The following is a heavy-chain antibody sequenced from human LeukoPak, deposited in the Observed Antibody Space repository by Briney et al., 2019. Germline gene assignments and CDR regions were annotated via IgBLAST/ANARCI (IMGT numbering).Heavy chain of an antibody. V-gene: IGHV1-69*06. J-gene: IGHJ3*02. CDR1: GGTFSSYA. CDR2: IIPIFGTA. Sequence: SVKVSCKASGGTFSSYAISWMRQAPGQGLEWMGGIIPIFGTANYAQKFQGRVTITADKSTSTAYMELSSLRSEDTAVYYCARGGDYYDSTAFDIWGQGTMDTVSS. CDR3: ARGGDYYDSTAFDI. D-gene: IGHD3-22*01.